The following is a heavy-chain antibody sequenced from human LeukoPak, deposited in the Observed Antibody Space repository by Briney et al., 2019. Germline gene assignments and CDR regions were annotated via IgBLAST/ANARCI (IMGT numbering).Heavy chain of an antibody. CDR2: INHSGST. D-gene: IGHD6-19*01. CDR3: ARSIAVAGKRGLDY. J-gene: IGHJ4*02. V-gene: IGHV4-34*01. CDR1: GGSFSGYY. Sequence: SETLSLTCAVYGGSFSGYYWSWIRQPPGKGLEWIGEINHSGSTNYNPSLKSCVTISVDTSKNQFSLKLSSVTAADTAVYYCARSIAVAGKRGLDYWGQGTLVTVSS.